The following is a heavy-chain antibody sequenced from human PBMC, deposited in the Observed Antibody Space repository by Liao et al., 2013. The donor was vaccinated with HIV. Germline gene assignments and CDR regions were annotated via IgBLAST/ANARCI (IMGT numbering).Heavy chain of an antibody. V-gene: IGHV4-34*02. Sequence: QVQLQQWGAGLLKPSETLSLTCAVYGGPFTYYHWAWIRQPPGKGLEWIGETNHTGSSNYNPSLKSRVTISVDTSKNQFSLRLSSVTAADTAVYYCARGRGTSAFDIWGQGTMVTVSS. CDR3: ARGRGTSAFDI. CDR1: GGPFTYYH. CDR2: TNHTGSS. D-gene: IGHD1-1*01. J-gene: IGHJ3*02.